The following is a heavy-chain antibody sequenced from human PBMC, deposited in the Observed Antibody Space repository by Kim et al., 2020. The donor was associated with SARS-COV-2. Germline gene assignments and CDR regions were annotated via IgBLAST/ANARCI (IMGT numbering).Heavy chain of an antibody. V-gene: IGHV4-4*07. Sequence: TTEYNTARKGGVTRSVDTSKNQFALKLTSVTAADAAVYYCAREGGRAFDIWGQGTMVTVSS. CDR2: TT. CDR3: AREGGRAFDI. J-gene: IGHJ3*02.